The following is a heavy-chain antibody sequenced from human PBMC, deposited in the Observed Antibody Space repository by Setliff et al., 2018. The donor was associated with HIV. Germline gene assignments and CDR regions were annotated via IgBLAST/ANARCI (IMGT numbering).Heavy chain of an antibody. D-gene: IGHD6-19*01. J-gene: IGHJ6*02. CDR1: GGTLSSYG. Sequence: ASVKVSCKASGGTLSSYGISWVRQAPGQGLEWMGAIIPMFGTGFYAQKFQGRVTITTDESRTTSYMELSSLRFEDTAVYFCARVAHSSSYHYYGMDVWGQGTTVTVSS. V-gene: IGHV1-69*05. CDR2: IIPMFGTG. CDR3: ARVAHSSSYHYYGMDV.